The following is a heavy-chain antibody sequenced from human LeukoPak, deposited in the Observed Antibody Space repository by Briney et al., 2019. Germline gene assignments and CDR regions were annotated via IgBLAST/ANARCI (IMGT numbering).Heavy chain of an antibody. V-gene: IGHV3-7*01. CDR1: GFTFSSYW. CDR2: IKQDGSEK. CDR3: AREGERYYFDY. J-gene: IGHJ4*02. Sequence: PGGSLRLSCAASGFTFSSYWMSWVGQAPGKGLEWVANIKQDGSEKYYVDSVKGRFTISRDNAKNSLYLQMNSLRAEDTAVYYCAREGERYYFDYWGQGTLVTVSS.